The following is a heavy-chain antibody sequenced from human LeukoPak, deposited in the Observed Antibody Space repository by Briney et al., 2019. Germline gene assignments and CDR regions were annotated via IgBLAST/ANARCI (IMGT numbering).Heavy chain of an antibody. J-gene: IGHJ4*02. D-gene: IGHD3-22*01. V-gene: IGHV5-51*01. CDR3: ARHVGGGYYDSSGYYFDY. CDR1: GSSFTSYW. Sequence: GESLKISCKGSGSSFTSYWIGWVRQMPAKGLEWRGIIYPGDSDTRYSPSFQGQVTISADNSIGTAYLQWSGLKASDTAMYYCARHVGGGYYDSSGYYFDYWGQGTLVTVSS. CDR2: IYPGDSDT.